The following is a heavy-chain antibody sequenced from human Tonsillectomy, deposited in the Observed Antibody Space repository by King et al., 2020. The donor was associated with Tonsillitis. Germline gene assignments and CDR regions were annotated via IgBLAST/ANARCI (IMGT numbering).Heavy chain of an antibody. D-gene: IGHD6-19*01. V-gene: IGHV3-23*04. CDR3: AKGGEAVAVWFDP. CDR2: ISGSGSNT. Sequence: VQLVESGGGLVQPGGSLRLSCAASGFTFSNYAMSWVRQAPGKGLEWVSTISGSGSNTYYADSVKGRLTISRDNSKNTRYLQMNSLRAEDTAVYYCAKGGEAVAVWFDPWGQGTLVTVSS. J-gene: IGHJ5*02. CDR1: GFTFSNYA.